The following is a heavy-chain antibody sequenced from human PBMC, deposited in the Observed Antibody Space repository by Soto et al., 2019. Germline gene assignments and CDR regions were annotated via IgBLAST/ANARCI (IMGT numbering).Heavy chain of an antibody. Sequence: PWGSLRLSCAASGFTFSDYYMSWIRQAPGKGLEWVSYISGSGSTIYSADSVKGRFTISRDNAKNSLYLQMNSLKAEDTAVYYCATYSSSWYYFDYWGQGTLVTVSS. D-gene: IGHD6-13*01. J-gene: IGHJ4*02. CDR1: GFTFSDYY. CDR3: ATYSSSWYYFDY. V-gene: IGHV3-11*01. CDR2: ISGSGSTI.